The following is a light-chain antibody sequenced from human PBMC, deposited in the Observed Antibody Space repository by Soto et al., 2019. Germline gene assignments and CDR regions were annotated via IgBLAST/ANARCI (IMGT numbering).Light chain of an antibody. CDR3: QQYGSSSIT. CDR2: DAS. J-gene: IGKJ5*01. Sequence: EIVLTQSPVTLSLSPGERATLSCGASQSVRSSYLAWYQQKPGLAPRLLIYDASSRATGLPDRFSGSGSGTDFTLTISRLEPEDFAVYYCQQYGSSSITFGQGTRLEIK. V-gene: IGKV3D-20*01. CDR1: QSVRSSY.